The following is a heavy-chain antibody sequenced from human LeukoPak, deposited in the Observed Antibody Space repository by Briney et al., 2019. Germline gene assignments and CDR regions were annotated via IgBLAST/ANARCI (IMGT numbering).Heavy chain of an antibody. CDR1: GFSFSANT. V-gene: IGHV3-23*01. D-gene: IGHD3-9*01. J-gene: IGHJ4*02. Sequence: GGSLRLSCAASGFSFSANTMNWARQAPGRGLERVAAMSPSGGSTYYTDSVKGRFTISRDNSKNTLYLQMNSLRADDTAVYYCVKDVLSYDILTGSAYWGPGTLVTVSP. CDR2: MSPSGGST. CDR3: VKDVLSYDILTGSAY.